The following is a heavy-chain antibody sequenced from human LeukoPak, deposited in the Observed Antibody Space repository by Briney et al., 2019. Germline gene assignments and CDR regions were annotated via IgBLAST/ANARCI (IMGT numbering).Heavy chain of an antibody. V-gene: IGHV3-48*01. CDR3: AKSKQGGWYSGDY. Sequence: GGSLRLSCAASGFTFSSYSMNWVRQAPGKGLEWVSYISSSSSTIYYADSVKGRFTISRDNSKNTLYLQMSSLRAEDTAVYYCAKSKQGGWYSGDYWGQGTLVTVSS. CDR2: ISSSSSTI. CDR1: GFTFSSYS. J-gene: IGHJ4*02. D-gene: IGHD6-19*01.